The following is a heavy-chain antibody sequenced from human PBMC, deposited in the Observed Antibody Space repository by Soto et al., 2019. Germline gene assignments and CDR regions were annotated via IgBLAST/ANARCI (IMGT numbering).Heavy chain of an antibody. D-gene: IGHD4-17*01. J-gene: IGHJ4*02. Sequence: QVQLVQSGAEVKKPGSSVKVSCKASGGTFSSYAISWVRQAPGQGLEWMGGIIPIFCTANSAQKFQGRVTISADDSTSTADMELSSLRSEDAAVYYCARDKFRHLPPTVTTDFDYWGQGTLVTVSS. V-gene: IGHV1-69*12. CDR1: GGTFSSYA. CDR3: ARDKFRHLPPTVTTDFDY. CDR2: IIPIFCTA.